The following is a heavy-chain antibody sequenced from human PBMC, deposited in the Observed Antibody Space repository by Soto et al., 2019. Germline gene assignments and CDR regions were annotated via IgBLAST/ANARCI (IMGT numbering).Heavy chain of an antibody. CDR1: GFTFSMFA. CDR3: AKERNFWSGTAGFDS. V-gene: IGHV3-23*01. J-gene: IGHJ5*01. Sequence: LRLSCVGSGFTFSMFAMSWVRQAPGKGLEWISSISGSGGSTYYADSVKGRFTVSRGNSKTTVFLQMNSLRTEDTAVYFCAKERNFWSGTAGFDSWGQGSPVTVSS. CDR2: ISGSGGST. D-gene: IGHD3-3*01.